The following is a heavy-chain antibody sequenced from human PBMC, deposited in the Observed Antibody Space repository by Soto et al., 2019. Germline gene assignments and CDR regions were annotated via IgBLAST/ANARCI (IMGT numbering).Heavy chain of an antibody. Sequence: SETLSLTCTVSGGSINSGAYSWSWIRQSPGKGLEWLGFIYQSGSTYYSPSLRSRVTISIDRSKNQMSLKLRSVTAADTAVYYCARDNSGCSDSDRYFPGWFAPWGQGTLVTVSS. CDR1: GGSINSGAYS. CDR3: ARDNSGCSDSDRYFPGWFAP. D-gene: IGHD5-12*01. J-gene: IGHJ5*02. CDR2: IYQSGST. V-gene: IGHV4-30-2*06.